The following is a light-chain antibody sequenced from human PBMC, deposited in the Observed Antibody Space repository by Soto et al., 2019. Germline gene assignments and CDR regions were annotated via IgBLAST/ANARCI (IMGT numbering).Light chain of an antibody. CDR1: RSVDTD. V-gene: IGKV3-15*01. J-gene: IGKJ1*01. Sequence: RASRSVDTDLAWYQQKPGQAPRLLVFATSARATCVPDRFRGSRAGTAFTLTISRLQPEDSATYYCHQYYNRPPWTFGQGTNVEI. CDR3: HQYYNRPPWT. CDR2: ATS.